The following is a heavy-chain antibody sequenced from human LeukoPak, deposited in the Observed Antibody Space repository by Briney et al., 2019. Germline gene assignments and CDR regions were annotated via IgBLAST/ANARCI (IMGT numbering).Heavy chain of an antibody. D-gene: IGHD5-18*01. CDR3: AKGSGYSYGSNAFDI. CDR1: GFTFSSYG. Sequence: GGSLRLSCAASGFTFSSYGMSWVRQAPGKGLEWVSAISGSGGSTYYADSVKGRFTISRDNSKNTLYLQMNSLRAEDTAVYYCAKGSGYSYGSNAFDIWGQGTMVTVSS. J-gene: IGHJ3*02. CDR2: ISGSGGST. V-gene: IGHV3-23*01.